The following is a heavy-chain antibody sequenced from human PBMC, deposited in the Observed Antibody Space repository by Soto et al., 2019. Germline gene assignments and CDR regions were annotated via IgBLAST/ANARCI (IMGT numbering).Heavy chain of an antibody. CDR3: AKDLSPYSEPRGPFDY. D-gene: IGHD2-15*01. Sequence: GGSLRLSCAASGFTFSSYGMHWVRQAPGKGLEWVAVISYDGSNKYYADSVKGRFTISRDNSKNTLYLQMNSLRAEDTAVYYCAKDLSPYSEPRGPFDYWGQGTLVTVSS. V-gene: IGHV3-30*18. CDR1: GFTFSSYG. J-gene: IGHJ4*02. CDR2: ISYDGSNK.